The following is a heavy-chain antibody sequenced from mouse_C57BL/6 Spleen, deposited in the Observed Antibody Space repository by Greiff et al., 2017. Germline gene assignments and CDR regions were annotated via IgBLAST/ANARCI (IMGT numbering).Heavy chain of an antibody. Sequence: VQLQQSGPGLVQPSQCLSITCTVSGFSLTSYGVHWVRQSPGKGLEWLGVIWSGGSTDYNAAFISRLSISKDKSMSQVFFKMNSLQADDTAIYYCARGPLDYWGQGTTLTVSS. CDR3: ARGPLDY. J-gene: IGHJ2*01. V-gene: IGHV2-2*01. CDR1: GFSLTSYG. CDR2: IWSGGST.